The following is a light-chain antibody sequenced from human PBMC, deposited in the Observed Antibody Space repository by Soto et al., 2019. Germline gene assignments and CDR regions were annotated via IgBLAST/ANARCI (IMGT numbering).Light chain of an antibody. CDR1: QSVSSN. V-gene: IGKV3D-11*02. CDR2: DAS. CDR3: LQRRNWIT. J-gene: IGKJ5*01. Sequence: EIVMTQSPATLSVSPVERATLSCRASQSVSSNLSWYQQKPCQAPRLLIYDASYRATFVPAPFIGRGGGSDFSLSISSREPEHFAICYWLQRRNWITFGQGTGLEIK.